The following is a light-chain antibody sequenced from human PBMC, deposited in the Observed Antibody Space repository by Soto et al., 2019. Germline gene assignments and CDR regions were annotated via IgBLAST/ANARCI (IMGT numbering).Light chain of an antibody. V-gene: IGKV1-39*01. CDR2: RAS. CDR1: QSIKNN. Sequence: DIQMTQSPSSLSASVTDRVTITCRASQSIKNNLNWYQQRLGKAPELLIYRASTLQSGVPSRFSGSGSGTDFTLTISSLEQEDFGTYYCQQSYGTPYTFGQGTKVEIK. J-gene: IGKJ2*01. CDR3: QQSYGTPYT.